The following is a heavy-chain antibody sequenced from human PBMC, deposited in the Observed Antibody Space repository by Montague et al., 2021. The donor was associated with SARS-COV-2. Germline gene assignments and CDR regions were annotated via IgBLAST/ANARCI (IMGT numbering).Heavy chain of an antibody. CDR2: IHYSGRT. CDR3: ARRIVTYYWYFDL. D-gene: IGHD2-15*01. Sequence: SETRSLTCTVSNASFDNYYWSWVRQSPGKGLEYIGYIHYSGRTNYNPSLRSRVTTSIDTSKNQFSLKLMSVTAAETAIYFCARRIVTYYWYFDLWGRGTLVTVSS. J-gene: IGHJ2*01. V-gene: IGHV4-59*01. CDR1: NASFDNYY.